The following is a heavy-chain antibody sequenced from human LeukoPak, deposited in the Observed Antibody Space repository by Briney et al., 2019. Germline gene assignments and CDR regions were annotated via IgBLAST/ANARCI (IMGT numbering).Heavy chain of an antibody. Sequence: SETLSLTCAVYGGSFSGYYWSWIRQPPGKGLGWIGEINHSGSTNYNPSLKSRVTILVDTSKNQFSLKLSSVTAADTAVYYCAGGDYCSSTSCHLNAFDIWGQGTMVTVSS. V-gene: IGHV4-34*01. CDR1: GGSFSGYY. D-gene: IGHD2-2*01. CDR3: AGGDYCSSTSCHLNAFDI. J-gene: IGHJ3*02. CDR2: INHSGST.